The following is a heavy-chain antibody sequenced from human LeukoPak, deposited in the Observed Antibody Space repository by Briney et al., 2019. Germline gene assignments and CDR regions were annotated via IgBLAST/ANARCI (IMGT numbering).Heavy chain of an antibody. Sequence: GGSPRLSCAASGFTFSSYGMHWVRQAPGKGLEWVAVIWYDGSNKYYADSVKGRFTISRDNSKNTLYLQMNSLRAEDTAVYYCARDRVGSSSALDYWGQGTLVTVSS. CDR1: GFTFSSYG. J-gene: IGHJ4*02. D-gene: IGHD6-6*01. V-gene: IGHV3-33*08. CDR3: ARDRVGSSSALDY. CDR2: IWYDGSNK.